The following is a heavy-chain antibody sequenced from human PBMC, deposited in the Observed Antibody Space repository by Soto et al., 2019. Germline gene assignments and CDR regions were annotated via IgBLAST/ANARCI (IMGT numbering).Heavy chain of an antibody. J-gene: IGHJ4*02. Sequence: GGSLRLSCAASGFTFSSYSMNWVRQAPGKGLEWVSSISSSSSYIYYADSVKGRFTISRDNAKNSLYLQMNSLRAEDTAVYYCAREYSSGWSRSYYFDYWGQGTLVTVSS. CDR1: GFTFSSYS. CDR2: ISSSSSYI. CDR3: AREYSSGWSRSYYFDY. D-gene: IGHD6-19*01. V-gene: IGHV3-21*01.